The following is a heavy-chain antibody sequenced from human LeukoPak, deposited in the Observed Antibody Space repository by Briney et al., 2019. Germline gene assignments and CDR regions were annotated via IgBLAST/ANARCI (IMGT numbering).Heavy chain of an antibody. J-gene: IGHJ3*02. CDR2: INPNSGGT. CDR1: GYTFTGYY. CDR3: ARDRGIVGADDAFDI. D-gene: IGHD1-26*01. Sequence: GASVKVSCKASGYTFTGYYMHWVRQAPGQGLEWTGWINPNSGGTNYAQKFQGRVTMTRDTSISTAYMELSRLRSDDTAVYYCARDRGIVGADDAFDIWGQGTMVTVSS. V-gene: IGHV1-2*02.